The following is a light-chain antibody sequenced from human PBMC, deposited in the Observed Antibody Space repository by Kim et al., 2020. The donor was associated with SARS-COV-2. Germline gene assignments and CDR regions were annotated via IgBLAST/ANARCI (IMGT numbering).Light chain of an antibody. J-gene: IGKJ2*01. V-gene: IGKV3-11*01. CDR2: DAS. CDR1: RSVSSY. Sequence: LSPGERAPLSCRARRSVSSYLAWYQQKPGQAPRLLIYDASNRATGIPARFSGSGSGTDFTLTISSLEPEDFAVYYCQQRSNWPRNTFGQGTKLEI. CDR3: QQRSNWPRNT.